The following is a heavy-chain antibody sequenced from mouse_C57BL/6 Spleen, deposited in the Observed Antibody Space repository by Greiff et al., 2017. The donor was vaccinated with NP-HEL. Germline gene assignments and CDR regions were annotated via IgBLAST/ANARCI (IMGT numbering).Heavy chain of an antibody. CDR3: ARGITSVYFDY. CDR2: ISSGGSYT. J-gene: IGHJ2*01. Sequence: EVQGVESGGDLVKPGGSLKLSCAASGFTFSSYGMSWVRQTPDKRLEWVATISSGGSYTYYPDSVKGRFTISRDNAKNTLYLQMSSLKSEDTAMYYCARGITSVYFDYWGQGTTLTVSS. D-gene: IGHD1-1*01. V-gene: IGHV5-6*01. CDR1: GFTFSSYG.